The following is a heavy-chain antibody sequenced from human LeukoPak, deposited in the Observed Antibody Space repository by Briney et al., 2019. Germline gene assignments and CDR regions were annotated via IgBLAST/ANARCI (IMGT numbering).Heavy chain of an antibody. CDR2: ISSSRNYI. CDR3: ARDPYYYDSSGYYGEGFDY. V-gene: IGHV3-21*01. J-gene: IGHJ4*02. Sequence: GGSLRLSCAASGFTFSSYSMNWVRQAPGKGLEWVSYISSSRNYIFYADSVKGRFTISRDNAKNSLYLQMNSLRAEDTAVYYCARDPYYYDSSGYYGEGFDYWGQGTLVTVSS. CDR1: GFTFSSYS. D-gene: IGHD3-22*01.